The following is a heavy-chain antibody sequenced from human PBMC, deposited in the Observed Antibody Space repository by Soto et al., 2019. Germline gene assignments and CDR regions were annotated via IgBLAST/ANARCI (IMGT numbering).Heavy chain of an antibody. Sequence: QVRLVQSAAEVKKPGASVKVSCKASGYTFISYYMNWVRQAPGQGLEWMGMINPSGGSTTYAQKFQGRATMTRDTSTSTVYMEVSSLRSEDTAVYYCAREDTANGSAFDIWGQGTMVTVSS. D-gene: IGHD5-18*01. CDR1: GYTFISYY. V-gene: IGHV1-46*01. J-gene: IGHJ3*02. CDR2: INPSGGST. CDR3: AREDTANGSAFDI.